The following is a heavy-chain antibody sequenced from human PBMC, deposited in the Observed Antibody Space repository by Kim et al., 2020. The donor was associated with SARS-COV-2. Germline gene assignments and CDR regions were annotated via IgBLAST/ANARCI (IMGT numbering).Heavy chain of an antibody. CDR1: GYIFTSYG. Sequence: ASVKVSCKASGYIFTSYGISWVRQAPGQGLEWMGWISAYNGNTNYAQKLQGRVTMTTDTSTSTAYMELRSLRSDDTAVYYCARDRLATMTTYYYYGMDVWGQGTTVTVSS. J-gene: IGHJ6*02. D-gene: IGHD5-12*01. V-gene: IGHV1-18*01. CDR3: ARDRLATMTTYYYYGMDV. CDR2: ISAYNGNT.